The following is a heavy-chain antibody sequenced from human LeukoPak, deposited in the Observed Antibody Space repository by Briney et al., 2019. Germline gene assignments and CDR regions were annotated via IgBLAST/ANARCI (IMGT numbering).Heavy chain of an antibody. CDR3: ARDAGYSYGYYYGMDV. J-gene: IGHJ6*02. Sequence: SETLSLTCTVSGGSLSSYYWSWIRQPPGKGLEWIGYIYYSGSTNYNPSLKSRVTISVDTSKNQFSLKLSSVTAADTAVYYCARDAGYSYGYYYGMDVWGQGTTVTVSS. CDR1: GGSLSSYY. D-gene: IGHD5-18*01. V-gene: IGHV4-59*01. CDR2: IYYSGST.